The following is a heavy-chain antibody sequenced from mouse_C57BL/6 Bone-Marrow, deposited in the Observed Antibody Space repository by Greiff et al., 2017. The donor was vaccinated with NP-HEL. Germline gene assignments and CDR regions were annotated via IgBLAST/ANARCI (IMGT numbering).Heavy chain of an antibody. J-gene: IGHJ2*01. D-gene: IGHD2-5*01. CDR1: GYTFTDYN. CDR3: AREGYSNFSPYYFDY. CDR2: INPNNGGT. Sequence: EVKLQQSGPELVKPGASVKMSCKASGYTFTDYNMHWVKQSHGKSLEWIGYINPNNGGTSYNQKFKGKATLTVNKSSSTAYMELRSLTSEDSAVYYCAREGYSNFSPYYFDYWGQGTTLTVSS. V-gene: IGHV1-22*01.